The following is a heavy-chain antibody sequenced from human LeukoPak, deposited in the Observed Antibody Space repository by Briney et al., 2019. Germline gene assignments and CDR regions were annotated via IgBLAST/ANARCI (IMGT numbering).Heavy chain of an antibody. CDR1: GGSISINNW. J-gene: IGHJ4*02. CDR2: IYNSGST. D-gene: IGHD1-26*01. Sequence: SETLSLTCAVSGGSISINNWWSWVRPPPGKGLEWIGEIYNSGSTNYNPSLKSRVSISLDKSNNQFSLKLRSVTAADTAVYYCARGRAVKIWDRYFDYWGQGTLVTVSS. V-gene: IGHV4-4*02. CDR3: ARGRAVKIWDRYFDY.